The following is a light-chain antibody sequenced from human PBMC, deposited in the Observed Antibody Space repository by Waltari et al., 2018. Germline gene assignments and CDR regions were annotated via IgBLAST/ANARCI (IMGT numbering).Light chain of an antibody. J-gene: IGKJ2*01. V-gene: IGKV3-20*01. CDR1: QPVSSSD. Sequence: EIVLTQSPGTLSLSPGERATLSCRASQPVSSSDLAWYQQIPGRAPSLLIYDASNRATVIPDRFIAGGSRTDFTLTITRLEPEDVAVYYCQQYGPSYTFGQGTKLEI. CDR2: DAS. CDR3: QQYGPSYT.